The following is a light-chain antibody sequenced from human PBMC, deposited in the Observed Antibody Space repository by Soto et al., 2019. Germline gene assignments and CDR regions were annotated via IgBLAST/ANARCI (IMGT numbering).Light chain of an antibody. J-gene: IGKJ5*01. Sequence: DIQLTQSPSFLSASVGDRVTITCRASQGLSSDLAWYQQKPGKAPKLLIYAASTLQSGVPSRFSGGGSGTEFTLTISSLQPEDVATYYCQQLNSYPITFGQGTRLEIK. CDR3: QQLNSYPIT. CDR2: AAS. V-gene: IGKV1-9*01. CDR1: QGLSSD.